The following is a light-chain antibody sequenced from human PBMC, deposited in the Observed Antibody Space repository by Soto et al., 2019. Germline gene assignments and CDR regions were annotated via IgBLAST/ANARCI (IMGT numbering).Light chain of an antibody. J-gene: IGKJ2*01. Sequence: DIQMTQSPSTLSASVGDRVTITCRASQSISSWLAWYQQKPGKAPKLLIYKASSLESGVPSRFSSSGSGTEFALTIRSLQPDDFATKYGQQYKSYPVALGQGTKREIK. CDR1: QSISSW. CDR3: QQYKSYPVA. V-gene: IGKV1-5*03. CDR2: KAS.